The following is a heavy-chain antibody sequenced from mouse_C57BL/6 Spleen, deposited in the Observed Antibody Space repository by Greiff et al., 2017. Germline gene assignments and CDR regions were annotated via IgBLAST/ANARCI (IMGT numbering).Heavy chain of an antibody. CDR2: INPNNGGT. CDR1: GYTFTDYY. J-gene: IGHJ1*03. V-gene: IGHV1-26*01. Sequence: EVQLQQSGPELVKPGASVKISCKASGYTFTDYYMNWVKQSHGKSLEWIGDINPNNGGTSYNQKFKGKATLTVDKSSSTAYMELRSLTSEDSAVYYCARFDPREGFDVWGTGTTVTVSS. CDR3: ARFDPREGFDV.